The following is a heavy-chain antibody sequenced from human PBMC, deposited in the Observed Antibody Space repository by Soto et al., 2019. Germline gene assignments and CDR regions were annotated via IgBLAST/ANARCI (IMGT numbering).Heavy chain of an antibody. CDR1: GGSISSSSYY. D-gene: IGHD6-13*01. Sequence: QLQLQESGPGLVKPSETLSLTCTVSGGSISSSSYYWGWIRQPPGKGLEWIGSIYYSGSTYYNPSLKSRVTVAVDTPKNQFPLKLSSVTAADTAVYYCARHLAPYSSSWYIDYWGQGTLVTVSS. J-gene: IGHJ4*02. CDR2: IYYSGST. CDR3: ARHLAPYSSSWYIDY. V-gene: IGHV4-39*01.